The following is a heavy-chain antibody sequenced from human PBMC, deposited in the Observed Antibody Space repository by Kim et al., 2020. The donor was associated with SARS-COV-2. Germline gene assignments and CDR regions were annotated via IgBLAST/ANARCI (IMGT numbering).Heavy chain of an antibody. V-gene: IGHV3-23*01. Sequence: GGSLRLSCAVSGVTFDTYAMSWVRQAPGKGLEWVSGISYHGRDTDYADSVKGRFTISRDNSKNTLYLQMNSLRAEYTAVYFCAKGHITARQSWDYWGQGTLVTVSS. CDR3: AKGHITARQSWDY. J-gene: IGHJ4*02. CDR2: ISYHGRDT. CDR1: GVTFDTYA. D-gene: IGHD6-6*01.